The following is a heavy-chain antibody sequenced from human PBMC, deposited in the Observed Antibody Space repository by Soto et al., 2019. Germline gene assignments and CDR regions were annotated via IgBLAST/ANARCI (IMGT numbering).Heavy chain of an antibody. CDR1: GFTFSSYW. V-gene: IGHV3-7*01. Sequence: GGSLRLSCAASGFTFSSYWMSWVRQAPGKGLEWVANIKQDGSEKYYVDSVKGRFTISRDNAKNSLYLQMNSLRAEDTAVYYCARDYWNYVLGNDYWGQGTLVTVSS. D-gene: IGHD1-7*01. CDR3: ARDYWNYVLGNDY. J-gene: IGHJ4*02. CDR2: IKQDGSEK.